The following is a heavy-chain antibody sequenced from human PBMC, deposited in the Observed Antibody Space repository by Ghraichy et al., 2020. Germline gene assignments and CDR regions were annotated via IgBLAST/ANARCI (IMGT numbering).Heavy chain of an antibody. V-gene: IGHV4-34*01. D-gene: IGHD2-2*01. CDR3: ARDNIALVTVSAASPFDS. Sequence: SETLSLTCAVYGGSFSGYFWSWIRQPPGKGLEWIGDIDQTGSTNYNPSLRSRVSISLDRSKNQLSLKVTSVTAADTAVYFCARDNIALVTVSAASPFDSWGQGTLVTVSS. CDR1: GGSFSGYF. J-gene: IGHJ5*01. CDR2: IDQTGST.